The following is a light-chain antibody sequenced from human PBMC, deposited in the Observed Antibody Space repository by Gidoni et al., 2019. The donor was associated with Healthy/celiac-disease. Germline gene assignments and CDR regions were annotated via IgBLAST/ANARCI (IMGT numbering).Light chain of an antibody. J-gene: IGLJ3*02. CDR3: AAWDDSLSGWV. V-gene: IGLV1-47*01. CDR2: RNN. Sequence: QSMLTQPPSASGPPGQRVTISCSGSSSNIGSNYVYWYQQLPGTAPKLLIYRNNQRPSGVPDRFSGSKSGTSASRAISGLRSEDEADYYCAAWDDSLSGWVFGGGTKLTVL. CDR1: SSNIGSNY.